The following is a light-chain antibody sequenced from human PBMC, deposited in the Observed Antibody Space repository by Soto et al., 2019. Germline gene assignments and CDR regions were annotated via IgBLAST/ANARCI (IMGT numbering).Light chain of an antibody. Sequence: DIQMTQSPSSLSASVGDRVAITVGSSQSISSYLNWYQQKPGKAPKLLIYAASSLQSGVPSRFSGSGSGTDFTLTISSLQPEDFATYYCQQSYSTPPITFGQGTRLEIK. V-gene: IGKV1-39*01. CDR3: QQSYSTPPIT. J-gene: IGKJ5*01. CDR2: AAS. CDR1: QSISSY.